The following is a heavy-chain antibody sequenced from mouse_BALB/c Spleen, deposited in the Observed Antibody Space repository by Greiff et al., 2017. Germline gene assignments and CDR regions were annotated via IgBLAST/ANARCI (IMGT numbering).Heavy chain of an antibody. J-gene: IGHJ4*01. CDR3: ARHEDYRYEPFYAMDY. CDR2: ISSGGSYT. D-gene: IGHD2-14*01. CDR1: GFTFSSYA. Sequence: EVKVEESGGGLVKPGGSLKLSCAASGFTFSSYAMSWVRQTPEKRLEWVATISSGGSYTYYPDSVKGRFTISRDNAKNTLYLQMSSLRSEDTAMYYCARHEDYRYEPFYAMDYWGQGTSVTVSS. V-gene: IGHV5-9-3*01.